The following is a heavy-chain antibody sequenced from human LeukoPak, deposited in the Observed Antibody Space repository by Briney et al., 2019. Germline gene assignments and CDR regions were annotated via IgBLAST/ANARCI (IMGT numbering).Heavy chain of an antibody. CDR3: ARGKRSSSNWFDP. Sequence: GGSLRLSCAASGFTFSSYGMHWVRQAPGKGLEWVAVIWYDGSNKYYADSVKGRFTISRDNSKNTLYLQMNSLRAEDTAVYYCARGKRSSSNWFDPWGQGTLVTVSS. V-gene: IGHV3-33*01. CDR2: IWYDGSNK. D-gene: IGHD6-13*01. CDR1: GFTFSSYG. J-gene: IGHJ5*02.